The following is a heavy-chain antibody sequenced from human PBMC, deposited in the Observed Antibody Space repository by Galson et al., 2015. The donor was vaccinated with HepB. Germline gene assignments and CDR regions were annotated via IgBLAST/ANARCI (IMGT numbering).Heavy chain of an antibody. CDR2: IWYDGSNK. D-gene: IGHD5-18*01. Sequence: SLRLSCAASGFTFSCYGMHWVRQAPGKGLEWVAVIWYDGSNKYYADSVKGRFTISRDNSMNTLYLQMSSLRVEDTAVYYCAKGGYSYGSTYLDYWGQGTLVTVSS. CDR1: GFTFSCYG. V-gene: IGHV3-33*06. J-gene: IGHJ4*02. CDR3: AKGGYSYGSTYLDY.